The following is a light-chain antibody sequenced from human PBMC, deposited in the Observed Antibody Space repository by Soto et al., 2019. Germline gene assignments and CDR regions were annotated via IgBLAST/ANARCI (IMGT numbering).Light chain of an antibody. Sequence: QSLLTQPPAVSAAPGQRVTIPSSGSNSNIGDNHVSWYQHLPGTAPKLVADANYRRPSELPGRFSGSKSGASAKWVMTGLQSGDEAVYYCGTWDASLFSFVFGPGTKVTVL. CDR2: ANY. J-gene: IGLJ1*01. CDR3: GTWDASLFSFV. V-gene: IGLV1-51*01. CDR1: NSNIGDNH.